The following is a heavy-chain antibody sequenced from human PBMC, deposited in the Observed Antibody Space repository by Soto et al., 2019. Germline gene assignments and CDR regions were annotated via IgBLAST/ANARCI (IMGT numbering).Heavy chain of an antibody. CDR2: IIPIFGTA. CDR3: ARLPDVSHSYYYGMDV. Sequence: QVQLVQSGAEVKKPGSSVKVSCKASGGTFSSYAISWVRQAPGQGLEWMGGIIPIFGTANYAQKFQGRVTITADDSTSTAYMALSSLRSEDTAVYYCARLPDVSHSYYYGMDVWGQGTTVTVSS. V-gene: IGHV1-69*01. CDR1: GGTFSSYA. J-gene: IGHJ6*02.